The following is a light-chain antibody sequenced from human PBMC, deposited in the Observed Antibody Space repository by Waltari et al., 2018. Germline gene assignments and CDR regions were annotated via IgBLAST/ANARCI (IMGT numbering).Light chain of an antibody. CDR3: QQHGTLPAT. Sequence: ELVLTPSPGTASLSPGERVTLSCRASQRVGSSSLAWYQQKPGQAPRLVIYRASRRATGIPDRFSGSGSGTDFSLTISRLEPEDFAVYYCQQHGTLPATFGQGTKVEIK. CDR2: RAS. CDR1: QRVGSSS. V-gene: IGKV3-20*01. J-gene: IGKJ1*01.